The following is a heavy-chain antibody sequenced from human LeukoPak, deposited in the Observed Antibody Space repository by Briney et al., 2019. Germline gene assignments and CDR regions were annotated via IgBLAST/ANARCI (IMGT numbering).Heavy chain of an antibody. J-gene: IGHJ5*02. V-gene: IGHV1-2*02. CDR1: GYTFTGYY. D-gene: IGHD3-3*01. CDR3: ARERIFGVNWFDP. CDR2: INPNSGGT. Sequence: GASVKVSCKASGYTFTGYYMHWVRQAPGQGLEWMGWINPNSGGTNYAQKFQGRVTMTRDTSISTAYMELSRLRSDDTAVYYCARERIFGVNWFDPWGQGTLVTVSS.